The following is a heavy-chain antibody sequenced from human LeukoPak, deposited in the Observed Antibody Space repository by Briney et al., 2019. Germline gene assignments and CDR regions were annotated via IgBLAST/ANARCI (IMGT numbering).Heavy chain of an antibody. J-gene: IGHJ6*03. CDR3: ARGRYNSFYYYMDV. D-gene: IGHD5-24*01. CDR1: GGSFSGYY. V-gene: IGHV4-34*01. Sequence: SETLSLTCAVHGGSFSGYYWNWIRQPPGKGLEWIGEINHSGSTNYNPSLKSRVTISVDTSKNQFSLKLSSVTAADTAVYYCARGRYNSFYYYMDVWGKGTTVTVSS. CDR2: INHSGST.